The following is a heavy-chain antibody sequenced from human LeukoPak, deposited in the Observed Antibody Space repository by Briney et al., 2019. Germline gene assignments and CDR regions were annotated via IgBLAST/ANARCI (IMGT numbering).Heavy chain of an antibody. V-gene: IGHV1-18*01. CDR1: GYTFTSYG. J-gene: IGHJ4*02. CDR3: ARGGSANYYDSSGYYSGEDFDY. D-gene: IGHD3-22*01. Sequence: ASVKVSCKASGYTFTSYGISWVRQAPGQGLEWMGWISAYNGNTNYAQKLQGRVTMTTDTSTSTAYMELRSLRSDDTAVYYCARGGSANYYDSSGYYSGEDFDYWGQGTLVTVSS. CDR2: ISAYNGNT.